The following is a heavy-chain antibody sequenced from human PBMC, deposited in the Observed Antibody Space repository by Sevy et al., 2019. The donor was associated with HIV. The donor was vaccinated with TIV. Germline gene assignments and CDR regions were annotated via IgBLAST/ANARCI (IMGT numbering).Heavy chain of an antibody. CDR1: GFTFSSYA. Sequence: GGSLRLSCAASGFTFSSYAMHWVRQAPGKGLEWVAVISYDGSNKYYADSVKGRFTTSRDNSKNTLYLQMNSLRAEDTAVYYCARAFSSSFSTRRSNWFDPWGQGTLVTVSS. CDR2: ISYDGSNK. D-gene: IGHD6-6*01. J-gene: IGHJ5*02. V-gene: IGHV3-30-3*01. CDR3: ARAFSSSFSTRRSNWFDP.